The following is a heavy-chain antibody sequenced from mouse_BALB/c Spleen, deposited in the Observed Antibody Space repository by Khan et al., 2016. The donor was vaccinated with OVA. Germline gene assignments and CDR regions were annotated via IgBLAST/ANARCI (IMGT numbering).Heavy chain of an antibody. CDR1: GFTFSNYA. CDR3: ARDYWFAY. CDR2: ISSGGST. V-gene: IGHV5-6-5*01. J-gene: IGHJ3*01. Sequence: EVELVESGGGLVQPGGSLKLSCAASGFTFSNYAMSWVRQTPEKRLEWVASISSGGSTYYPDSVQGRFTISRDNARNILYLQMSSLRSERTAMYYCARDYWFAYWGQGTLVTVSA.